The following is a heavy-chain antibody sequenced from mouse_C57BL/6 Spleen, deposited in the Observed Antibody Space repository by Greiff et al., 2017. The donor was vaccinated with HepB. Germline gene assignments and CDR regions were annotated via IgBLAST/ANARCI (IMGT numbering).Heavy chain of an antibody. V-gene: IGHV1-81*01. CDR2: IYPRSGNT. CDR1: GYTFTSYG. Sequence: VQLQESGAELARPGASVKLSCKASGYTFTSYGISWVKQRTGQGLEWIGEIYPRSGNTYYNEKFKGKATLTADKSSSTAYMELRSLTSEDSAVYFGARGTIYYDYDGAWFAYWGQGTLVTVSA. J-gene: IGHJ3*01. D-gene: IGHD2-4*01. CDR3: ARGTIYYDYDGAWFAY.